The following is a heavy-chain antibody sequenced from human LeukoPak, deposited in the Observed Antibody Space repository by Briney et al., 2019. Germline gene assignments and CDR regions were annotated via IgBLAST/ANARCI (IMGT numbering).Heavy chain of an antibody. V-gene: IGHV1-69*04. Sequence: ASVKVSCKASGGTFSSYAISWVRQAPGQGLEWMGRIIPILGIANYAQKFQGRVTITADKSTSTAYMELSSLRSEDTAVYYCAREGGPTKTPIIGEAVADYWGQGTLVTVSS. CDR3: AREGGPTKTPIIGEAVADY. J-gene: IGHJ4*02. CDR1: GGTFSSYA. CDR2: IIPILGIA. D-gene: IGHD6-19*01.